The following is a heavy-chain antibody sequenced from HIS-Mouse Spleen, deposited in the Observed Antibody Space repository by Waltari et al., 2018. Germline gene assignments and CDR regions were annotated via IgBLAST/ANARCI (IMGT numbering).Heavy chain of an antibody. CDR3: ARDFHDFWSGYYGGDKKHDAFDI. CDR2: IYTSGST. D-gene: IGHD3-3*01. CDR1: GGSISSYY. Sequence: LQESGPGLVKPSETLSLTCTVSGGSISSYYWSWIRQPAGKGLEWIGRIYTSGSTNYNPSLKSRVTMSVDTSKNQFSLKLSSVTAADTAVYYCARDFHDFWSGYYGGDKKHDAFDIWGQGTMVTVSS. V-gene: IGHV4-4*07. J-gene: IGHJ3*02.